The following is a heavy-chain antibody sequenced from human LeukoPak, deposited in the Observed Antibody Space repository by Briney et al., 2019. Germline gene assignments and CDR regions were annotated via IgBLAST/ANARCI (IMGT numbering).Heavy chain of an antibody. CDR1: GGSISSGGYS. D-gene: IGHD2-15*01. Sequence: PSETLSLTCAVSGGSISSGGYSWSWIRQPPGKGLEWIGYIYYSGSTYYNPSLKSRVTISVDTSKNQFSLKLSSVTAADTAVYYCARDQIGSWYGPAKGYYYYMDVWGKGTTVTVSS. J-gene: IGHJ6*03. V-gene: IGHV4-30-4*07. CDR2: IYYSGST. CDR3: ARDQIGSWYGPAKGYYYYMDV.